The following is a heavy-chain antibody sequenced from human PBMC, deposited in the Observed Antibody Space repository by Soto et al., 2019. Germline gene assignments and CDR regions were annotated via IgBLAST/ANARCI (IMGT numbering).Heavy chain of an antibody. CDR2: IYYSGST. J-gene: IGHJ6*03. CDR3: ARSIAAPERYYYYYMDA. CDR1: GGSISSSSYY. D-gene: IGHD6-6*01. V-gene: IGHV4-39*01. Sequence: QLQLQESGPGLVKPSETLSLTCTVSGGSISSSSYYCGWIRQPPGKGLEWIGSIYYSGSTYYNPSLKSRVTISVDTSKNQFTLKLSSVTAADTAVYYCARSIAAPERYYYYYMDACGKGTTVTVSS.